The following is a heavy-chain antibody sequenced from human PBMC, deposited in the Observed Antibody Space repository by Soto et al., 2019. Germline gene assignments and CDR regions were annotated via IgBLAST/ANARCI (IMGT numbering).Heavy chain of an antibody. J-gene: IGHJ4*02. D-gene: IGHD4-17*01. CDR1: GGTFSSCA. Sequence: SVKVSCKASGGTFSSCAISWVRQAPGQGLEWMGGIIPIFGTANYAQKFQGRVTITADESTSTAYMELSSLRSEDTAVYYCARSYGDYRELYYWGQGTLVTVSS. CDR3: ARSYGDYRELYY. V-gene: IGHV1-69*13. CDR2: IIPIFGTA.